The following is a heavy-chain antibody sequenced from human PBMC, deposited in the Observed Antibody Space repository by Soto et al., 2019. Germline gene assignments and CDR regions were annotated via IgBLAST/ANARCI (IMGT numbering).Heavy chain of an antibody. CDR1: GFTFSSYG. Sequence: GGSLRLSCAASGFTFSSYGMRWVRQAPGKGLEWVAVIWYDGSNKYYADSVKGRFTISRDNSKNTLYLQMNSLRAEDTAVYYCARGLDCSSTSCLNAFDIWGQGTMVTVSS. J-gene: IGHJ3*02. CDR3: ARGLDCSSTSCLNAFDI. CDR2: IWYDGSNK. V-gene: IGHV3-33*01. D-gene: IGHD2-2*01.